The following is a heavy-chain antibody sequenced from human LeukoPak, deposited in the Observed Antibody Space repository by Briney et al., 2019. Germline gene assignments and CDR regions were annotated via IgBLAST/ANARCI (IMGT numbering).Heavy chain of an antibody. D-gene: IGHD5-12*01. CDR3: ARGGRGR. CDR2: INWSGEST. CDR1: GFTFDEYG. J-gene: IGHJ4*02. Sequence: PGGSLRLSCAASGFTFDEYGMTWVRQAPGKGLEWVCGINWSGESTGYADSVKGRCTISRDNAKNSLYLQMNSLRADDTAIYYCARGGRGRWGQGTLVTVSS. V-gene: IGHV3-20*04.